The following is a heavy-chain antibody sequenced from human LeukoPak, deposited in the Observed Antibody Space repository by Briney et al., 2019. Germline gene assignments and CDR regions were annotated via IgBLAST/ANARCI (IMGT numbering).Heavy chain of an antibody. Sequence: GGSLRLSCAASGFTFSSYAMTWVRQAPGKGLEWVSGISGVSGDTYYAGSVKGRFTISRDNSKNTLFLQMNSLRAEDTAVYYCARGGPYGMDIWGQGTTVTVSS. CDR1: GFTFSSYA. J-gene: IGHJ6*02. V-gene: IGHV3-23*01. CDR3: ARGGPYGMDI. CDR2: ISGVSGDT.